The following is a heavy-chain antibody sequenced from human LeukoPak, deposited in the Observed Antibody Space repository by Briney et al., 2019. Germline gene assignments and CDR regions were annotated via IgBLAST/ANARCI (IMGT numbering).Heavy chain of an antibody. J-gene: IGHJ6*02. D-gene: IGHD2-2*02. V-gene: IGHV5-51*01. CDR3: ARLGVYCSSTSCNTGGYYYYGMDV. Sequence: GESLKISCKGSGYSFTNYWIGWVRQMPGKGLEWMGIIYPGDSNTRYSPSFQGQVTISADESISTAYLQWSSLKASDTAMYYCARLGVYCSSTSCNTGGYYYYGMDVWGQGTTVTVSS. CDR1: GYSFTNYW. CDR2: IYPGDSNT.